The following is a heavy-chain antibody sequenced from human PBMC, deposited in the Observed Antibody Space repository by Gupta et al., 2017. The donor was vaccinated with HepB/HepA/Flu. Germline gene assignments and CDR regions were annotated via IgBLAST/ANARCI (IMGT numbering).Heavy chain of an antibody. CDR1: GFTFSSYW. Sequence: EVQLVASGGGLVQPGGSLRLSCAASGFTFSSYWMGWVRQAPGKGLEWVDNIKQDGSEKYYVDSVKGLFTISRDNAKNSLYLQMNSLRAEDTAVYYCAREVPGAHYFDSWGQGTLVTGSS. J-gene: IGHJ4*02. CDR3: AREVPGAHYFDS. D-gene: IGHD3-10*01. V-gene: IGHV3-7*01. CDR2: IKQDGSEK.